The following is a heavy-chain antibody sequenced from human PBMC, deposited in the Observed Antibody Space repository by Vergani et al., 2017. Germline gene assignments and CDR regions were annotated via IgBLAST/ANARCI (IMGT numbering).Heavy chain of an antibody. V-gene: IGHV3-11*01. CDR1: GFTFSDYY. CDR3: ARVGRNGYILPNLSYFDY. D-gene: IGHD5-24*01. J-gene: IGHJ4*02. CDR2: ISSSGSTI. Sequence: QVQLVESGGGLVKPGGSLRLSCAASGFTFSDYYMSWIRQAPGKGLEWVSYISSSGSTIYYADSVKGRFTISRDNAKNSLYLQMNSLRAEDTAVYYWARVGRNGYILPNLSYFDYWGQGTLVTVSS.